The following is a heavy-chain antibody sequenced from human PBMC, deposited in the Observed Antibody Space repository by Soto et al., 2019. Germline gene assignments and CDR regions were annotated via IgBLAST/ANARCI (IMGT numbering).Heavy chain of an antibody. V-gene: IGHV4-59*01. CDR1: CGSISSYY. CDR2: IYYSGST. Sequence: SETLSLTCTVSCGSISSYYWSWIRQPPGKGLEWIGYIYYSGSTNYNPSLKSRVTISVDTSKNQFSLKPSSVTAADTAVYYCARGVWYNYFDYWGQGTLVTVSS. J-gene: IGHJ4*02. CDR3: ARGVWYNYFDY. D-gene: IGHD1-1*01.